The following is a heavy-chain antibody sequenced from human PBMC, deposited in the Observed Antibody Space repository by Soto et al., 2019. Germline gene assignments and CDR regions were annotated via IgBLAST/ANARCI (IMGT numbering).Heavy chain of an antibody. V-gene: IGHV4-38-2*01. CDR2: IYHSGST. Sequence: SETLSLTCAVSGYSITSGYYWGWIRQPPGKGLEWIGSIYHSGSTYYNPSLKSRVTISVDTPQKLFSLKLSSVTAADTAVYYCARLPYSYSGYDETYFDYWGQGTPVTSPQ. D-gene: IGHD5-12*01. CDR1: GYSITSGYY. J-gene: IGHJ4*02. CDR3: ARLPYSYSGYDETYFDY.